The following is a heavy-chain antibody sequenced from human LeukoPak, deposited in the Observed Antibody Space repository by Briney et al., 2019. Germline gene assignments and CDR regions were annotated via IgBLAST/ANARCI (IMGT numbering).Heavy chain of an antibody. CDR2: FDPEDGET. J-gene: IGHJ2*01. Sequence: ASVKVSCKVSGYTLTELSMHWVRQAPGKGLEWMGGFDPEDGETIYAQKFQGRVTMTEDTSTDTAYMELSSLRSEDTAVYYCATRPIVVVLAAIGYWYFDLWGRGTLVTVSS. CDR1: GYTLTELS. V-gene: IGHV1-24*01. D-gene: IGHD2-2*01. CDR3: ATRPIVVVLAAIGYWYFDL.